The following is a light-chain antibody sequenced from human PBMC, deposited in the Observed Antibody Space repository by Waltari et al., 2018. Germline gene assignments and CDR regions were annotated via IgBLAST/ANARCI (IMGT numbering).Light chain of an antibody. CDR3: QQYNSYSS. J-gene: IGKJ2*01. CDR1: QSISSW. CDR2: KAS. Sequence: DIQMTQSPSTLSASVGDRVTITCRASQSISSWLARYQQKTGKAPTLLIYKASSLESGVPSRFSGSGSGTEFTLTISSLQPDDFATYYCQQYNSYSSFGQGTKLEIK. V-gene: IGKV1-5*03.